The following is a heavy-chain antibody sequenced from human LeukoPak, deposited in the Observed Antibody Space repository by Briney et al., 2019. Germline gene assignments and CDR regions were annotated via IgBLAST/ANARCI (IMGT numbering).Heavy chain of an antibody. J-gene: IGHJ4*02. Sequence: GGSLRLSCAASGFIFSSYGIHWVRQAPGKGLEWVAFIRYDGSDKYYADSVKGRFTISRDNSKDKVYLQMNSLRAEDTAVYYCAKDAWEAGATSEIDYWGQGTLVTVSS. CDR1: GFIFSSYG. CDR2: IRYDGSDK. V-gene: IGHV3-30*02. D-gene: IGHD1-26*01. CDR3: AKDAWEAGATSEIDY.